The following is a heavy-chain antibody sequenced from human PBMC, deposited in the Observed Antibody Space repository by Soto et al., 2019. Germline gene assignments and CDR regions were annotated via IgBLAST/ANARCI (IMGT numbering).Heavy chain of an antibody. V-gene: IGHV1-18*04. D-gene: IGHD2-2*01. Sequence: ASVKVSCKASGYTFTSYGISWVRQAPGQGLEWMGWISAYNGNTNYAQKLQGRVTMTTDTSTSTAYMELRSLRSDDTAVYYCAREGGGCSSTSCYPYYYGMDVWGQGTTVTAP. CDR2: ISAYNGNT. J-gene: IGHJ6*02. CDR1: GYTFTSYG. CDR3: AREGGGCSSTSCYPYYYGMDV.